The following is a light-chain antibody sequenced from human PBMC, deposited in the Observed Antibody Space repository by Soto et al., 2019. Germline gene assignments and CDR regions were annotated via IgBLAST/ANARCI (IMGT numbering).Light chain of an antibody. J-gene: IGLJ3*02. V-gene: IGLV2-23*01. Sequence: QSVLTQPASVSGSPGQSITISCTGTSSDVGSHNLVSWYQQHPGKAPKLMIYEGSKRPSGVSNRFSGSKSGYTASLTISGLQAEDEADYYCCSYAGSGTLVFGGGTRLTVL. CDR2: EGS. CDR3: CSYAGSGTLV. CDR1: SSDVGSHNL.